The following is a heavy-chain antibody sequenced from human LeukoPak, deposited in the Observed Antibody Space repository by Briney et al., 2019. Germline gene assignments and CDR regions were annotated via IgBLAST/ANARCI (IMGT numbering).Heavy chain of an antibody. CDR2: ILYNGSNK. CDR3: ARAGGYCSGGSCYRGYSWFDP. J-gene: IGHJ5*02. D-gene: IGHD2-15*01. CDR1: GFTFSSSG. Sequence: GGSLRLSCAASGFTFSSSGMHWVRQAPGKGLEGVGVILYNGSNKYYADSVKGRFTISRDNSKNTLYLQMNSLRVEDTAVYYCARAGGYCSGGSCYRGYSWFDPWGQGTLVTVSS. V-gene: IGHV3-33*01.